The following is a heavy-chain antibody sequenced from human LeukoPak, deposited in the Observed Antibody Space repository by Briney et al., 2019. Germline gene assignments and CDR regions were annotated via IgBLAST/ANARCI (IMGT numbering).Heavy chain of an antibody. J-gene: IGHJ3*02. CDR2: IIPILGIA. D-gene: IGHD5-24*01. CDR1: GGTFSSYA. V-gene: IGHV1-69*04. CDR3: ARDHSPHTNYFSYDAFDI. Sequence: ASVKVSCKASGGTFSSYAISWVRQAPGQGLEWMGRIIPILGIANYAQKFQGRVTITADKSTSTAYMELSSLRSEDTAVYYCARDHSPHTNYFSYDAFDIWGQGTMVTVSS.